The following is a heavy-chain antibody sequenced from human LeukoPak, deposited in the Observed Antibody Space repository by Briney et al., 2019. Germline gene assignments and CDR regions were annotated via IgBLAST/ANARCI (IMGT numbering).Heavy chain of an antibody. CDR2: INHSGST. V-gene: IGHV4-34*01. Sequence: SETLSLTCAVYGGSFSGYYWSWIRQPPGKGLEWIGEINHSGSTNYNPPLKSRVTISVDTSKNQFSLKLSSVTAADTAVYYCARGHPPGYWGQGTLVTVSS. CDR3: ARGHPPGY. CDR1: GGSFSGYY. J-gene: IGHJ4*02.